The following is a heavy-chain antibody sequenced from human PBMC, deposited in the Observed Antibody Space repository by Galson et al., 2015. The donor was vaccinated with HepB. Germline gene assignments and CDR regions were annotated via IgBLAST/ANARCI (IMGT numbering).Heavy chain of an antibody. CDR2: INAGNGNT. Sequence: SVKVSCKASGYTFTSYAMHWVRQAPGQRLEWMGWINAGNGNTKYSQKFQGRVTITRDTSASTAYMELSSLRSEDTAVYYCARQKMSGYDYYMDVWGKGTTVTVSS. J-gene: IGHJ6*03. CDR1: GYTFTSYA. D-gene: IGHD3-3*01. V-gene: IGHV1-3*01. CDR3: ARQKMSGYDYYMDV.